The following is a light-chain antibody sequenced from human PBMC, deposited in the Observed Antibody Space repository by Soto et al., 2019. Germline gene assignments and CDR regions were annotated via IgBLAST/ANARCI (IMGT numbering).Light chain of an antibody. CDR3: CSFARSNTYV. CDR2: DVT. CDR1: SSDVCYYDY. V-gene: IGLV2-14*03. Sequence: QSALTQPASVSGSPGQSITISCTGTSSDVCYYDYVSWYQQHPGKAPKLMIHDVTNRPSGVSNRFSGSKSGNTASLTISGLQAEDEGDYYCCSFARSNTYVFGTGTKVTVL. J-gene: IGLJ1*01.